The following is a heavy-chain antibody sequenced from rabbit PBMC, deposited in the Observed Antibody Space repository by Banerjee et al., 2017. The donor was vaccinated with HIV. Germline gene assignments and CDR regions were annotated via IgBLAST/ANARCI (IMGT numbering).Heavy chain of an antibody. V-gene: IGHV1S45*01. CDR2: IYSSNGDK. CDR3: ARGTGGAGDGLNL. Sequence: QEQLEESGGDLVKPEGSLTLTCTASGSDISSNAMCWVRQAPGKGLELIACIYSSNGDKWYASWAKGRFTISKTSSTTVTLQMTSLTAADTATHFCARGTGGAGDGLNLWGQGTLVTVS. CDR1: GSDISSNA. D-gene: IGHD4-2*01. J-gene: IGHJ3*01.